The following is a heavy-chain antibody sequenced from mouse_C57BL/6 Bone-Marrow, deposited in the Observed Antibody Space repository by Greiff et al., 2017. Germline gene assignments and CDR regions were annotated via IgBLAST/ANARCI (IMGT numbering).Heavy chain of an antibody. CDR1: GYTFTSYW. V-gene: IGHV1-55*01. J-gene: IGHJ3*01. D-gene: IGHD4-1*01. CDR3: ARRGPSNWEGAFAY. CDR2: IYPGSGST. Sequence: QVQLQQPGAELVKPGASVQMSCKASGYTFTSYWMTWVKQRPGQGLEWIGDIYPGSGSTNYNEKFKSKATLTVDTSSSTAYMQLSSLTSEDSAVYYCARRGPSNWEGAFAYWGQGTLVTVSA.